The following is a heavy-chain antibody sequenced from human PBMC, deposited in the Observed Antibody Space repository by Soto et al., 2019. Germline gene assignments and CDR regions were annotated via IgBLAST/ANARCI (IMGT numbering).Heavy chain of an antibody. CDR1: GFTFDNCA. CDR3: AKDSGSAWYEKFDS. D-gene: IGHD6-19*01. Sequence: DVQLVESGGGLVQPGRSLRLSCVTSGFTFDNCAMHWVRQAPGKGLEWVASIIWNSGTIDYADSVKGRFTISRDNAKNSLYLQMNSLRPEDTALYYCAKDSGSAWYEKFDSWGQGTLVTVSS. CDR2: IIWNSGTI. V-gene: IGHV3-9*01. J-gene: IGHJ4*02.